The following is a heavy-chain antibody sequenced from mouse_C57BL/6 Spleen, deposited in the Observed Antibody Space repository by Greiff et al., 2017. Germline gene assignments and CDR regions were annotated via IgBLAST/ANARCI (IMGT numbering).Heavy chain of an antibody. V-gene: IGHV1-15*01. CDR2: IDPETGGT. CDR1: GYTFTDYE. D-gene: IGHD2-4*01. J-gene: IGHJ4*01. Sequence: QVQLQQSGAELVRPGASVTLSCKASGYTFTDYEMHWVKQTPVHGLEWIGAIDPETGGTAYNQKFKGKAILTADKSSSTAYMELRSLTSEDSAVYYCTRTLSRYYDYEPLYYYAMDYWGQGTSVTVSS. CDR3: TRTLSRYYDYEPLYYYAMDY.